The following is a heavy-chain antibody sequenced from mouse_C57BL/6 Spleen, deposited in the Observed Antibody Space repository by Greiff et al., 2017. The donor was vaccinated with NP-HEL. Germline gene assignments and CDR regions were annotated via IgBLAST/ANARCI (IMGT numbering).Heavy chain of an antibody. V-gene: IGHV1-64*01. CDR1: GYTFTSYW. CDR2: IHPNSGST. Sequence: QVQLQQPGAELVKPGASVKLSCKASGYTFTSYWMHWVKQRPGQGLEWIGMIHPNSGSTNYNEKFKSKATLTVDKSSSTAYMQLGSLTSEDSAVYYCARSRNYYGSSFFAYWGQGTLVTVSA. CDR3: ARSRNYYGSSFFAY. D-gene: IGHD1-1*01. J-gene: IGHJ3*01.